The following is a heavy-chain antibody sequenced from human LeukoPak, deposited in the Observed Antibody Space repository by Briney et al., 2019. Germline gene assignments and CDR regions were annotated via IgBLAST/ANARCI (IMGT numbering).Heavy chain of an antibody. CDR2: IYYSGST. CDR1: GGSLSSGGYY. V-gene: IGHV4-31*03. CDR3: ARGLHGYSYGYVDY. D-gene: IGHD5-18*01. J-gene: IGHJ4*02. Sequence: SETLSLTCTVSGGSLSSGGYYWSWLRQHPGTGLEWIGYIYYSGSTYYNPSLKSRVTISVDTSKNQFSLKLSSVTAADTAVYYCARGLHGYSYGYVDYWGQGTLVTVSS.